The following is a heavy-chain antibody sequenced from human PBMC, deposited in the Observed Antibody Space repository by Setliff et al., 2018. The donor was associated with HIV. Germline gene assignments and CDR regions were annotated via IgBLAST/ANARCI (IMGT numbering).Heavy chain of an antibody. CDR3: ARAYSSGWRDAFDI. D-gene: IGHD6-19*01. Sequence: PSETLSLTCTVSGGSISSGTYYWGWIRQPPGQGPEWIGSVYYTGSTYYSLSLSSRVTISVDTSKNQFSLKLNSVTAADTAVYYCARAYSSGWRDAFDIWGQGTMVTVSS. V-gene: IGHV4-39*07. J-gene: IGHJ3*02. CDR1: GGSISSGTYY. CDR2: VYYTGST.